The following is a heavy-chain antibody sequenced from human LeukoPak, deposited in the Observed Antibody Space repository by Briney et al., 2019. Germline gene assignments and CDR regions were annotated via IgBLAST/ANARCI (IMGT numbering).Heavy chain of an antibody. CDR2: ISGSGSST. CDR1: GFTFSSYA. D-gene: IGHD3-10*01. J-gene: IGHJ4*02. V-gene: IGHV3-23*01. CDR3: AKAYYYGSGTPGNYFDC. Sequence: GGSLRLSCAAAGFTFSSYAMRGVRQAPGKGVEWVSSISGSGSSTYYTDSVKGGLIISRESSKNTLYLQINSLSAEDTAVYYCAKAYYYGSGTPGNYFDCWGQGTLVTVSS.